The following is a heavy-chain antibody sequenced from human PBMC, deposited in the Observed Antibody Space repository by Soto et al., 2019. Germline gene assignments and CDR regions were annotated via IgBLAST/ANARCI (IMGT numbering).Heavy chain of an antibody. V-gene: IGHV3-30-3*01. CDR3: ARESLYSSGLDY. CDR2: ISYDGSNK. CDR1: GLTFSSYA. Sequence: QVQLVESGGGVVQPGRSLRLSCAASGLTFSSYAMHWVRQAPGKGLEWVAVISYDGSNKYYADSVKGRFTISRDNSKNTLYLQMNSLRAEDTAVYYCARESLYSSGLDYWGQGTLVTVSS. J-gene: IGHJ4*02. D-gene: IGHD6-19*01.